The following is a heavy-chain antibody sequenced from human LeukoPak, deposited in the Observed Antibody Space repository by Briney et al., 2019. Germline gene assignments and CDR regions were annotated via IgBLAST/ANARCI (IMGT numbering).Heavy chain of an antibody. Sequence: SETLSLTCTVSGGSISSSSYYWGWIRQPPGKGLEWIGSIYYSGSTYYNPSLKSRVTISVDTSKNQFSLKLSSVTAADTAVYYCARLGGPWELLIPGNWGQGTLVTVSS. V-gene: IGHV4-39*01. CDR1: GGSISSSSYY. CDR2: IYYSGST. CDR3: ARLGGPWELLIPGN. J-gene: IGHJ4*02. D-gene: IGHD1-26*01.